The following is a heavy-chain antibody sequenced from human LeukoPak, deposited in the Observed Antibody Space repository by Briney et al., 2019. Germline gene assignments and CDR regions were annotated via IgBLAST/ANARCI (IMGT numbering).Heavy chain of an antibody. CDR1: GFTFDDYA. CDR3: AKDGQLGSGWYYFDY. J-gene: IGHJ4*02. V-gene: IGHV3-23*01. CDR2: ISGSGGNT. D-gene: IGHD6-19*01. Sequence: GGSLRLSCAASGFTFDDYAMHWVRQAPGKGLEWVSGISGSGGNTHYADSVQGRFTISRDNSKNTLYLQMNSLRAEDTAIYYCAKDGQLGSGWYYFDYWGQGTLVTVSS.